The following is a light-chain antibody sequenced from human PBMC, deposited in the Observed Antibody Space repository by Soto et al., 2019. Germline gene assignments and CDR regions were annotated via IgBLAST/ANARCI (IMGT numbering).Light chain of an antibody. V-gene: IGLV2-14*01. CDR3: SSYTSSSPYV. CDR1: SSDVGGYNY. Sequence: QSVLTQPASVSGSPGQSITISCTGTSSDVGGYNYVSWYQQHPGKAPKLMIYEVSNRPSGVSNRFSCSKSGNTASLTISGLQAEDEAEYYCSSYTSSSPYVFGTGTKVTVL. J-gene: IGLJ1*01. CDR2: EVS.